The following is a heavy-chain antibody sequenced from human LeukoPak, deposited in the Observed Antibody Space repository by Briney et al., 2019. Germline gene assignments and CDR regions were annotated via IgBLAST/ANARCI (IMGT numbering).Heavy chain of an antibody. Sequence: ASVKVSXKASGYTFTSYYMHWVRQAPGQGLEWMGIINPSGGSTSYAQKFQGRVTMTRDTSTSTVYMELSSLRSEDTAVYYCARDDVATTRYYYYYMDVWGKRTTVTVSS. J-gene: IGHJ6*03. V-gene: IGHV1-46*01. CDR2: INPSGGST. D-gene: IGHD5-12*01. CDR1: GYTFTSYY. CDR3: ARDDVATTRYYYYYMDV.